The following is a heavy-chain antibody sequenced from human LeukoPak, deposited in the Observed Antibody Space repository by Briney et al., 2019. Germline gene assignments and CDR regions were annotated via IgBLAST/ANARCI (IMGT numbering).Heavy chain of an antibody. CDR2: INHSGST. D-gene: IGHD3-16*01. Sequence: PSETLSLTCAVYGGSFSNYYWSWIRQPPGKGLEWIGEINHSGSTNYNPSLKSRVTMSVDTSKNQFSLKLSSVTAADTAVYYCASVRDWGQGTLVTVSS. CDR3: ASVRD. CDR1: GGSFSNYY. V-gene: IGHV4-34*01. J-gene: IGHJ4*02.